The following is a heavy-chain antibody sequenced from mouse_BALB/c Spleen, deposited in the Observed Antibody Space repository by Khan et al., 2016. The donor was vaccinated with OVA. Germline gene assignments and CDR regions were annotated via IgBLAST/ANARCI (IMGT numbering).Heavy chain of an antibody. J-gene: IGHJ2*01. CDR1: GFSLTSNG. CDR3: AKQRVFYFDY. V-gene: IGHV2-3*01. CDR2: IWGDGSI. Sequence: VELVESGPGLVAPSQSLSITCTVSGFSLTSNGVSWVRQPPGKGLEWLGVIWGDGSINYHSVLKSRLSISKDNSKSQVFLKLNSLQTDDTATYYCAKQRVFYFDYWGQGTTLTVSS.